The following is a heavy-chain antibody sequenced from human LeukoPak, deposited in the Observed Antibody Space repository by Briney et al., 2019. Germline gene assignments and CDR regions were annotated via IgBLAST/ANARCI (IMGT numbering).Heavy chain of an antibody. CDR3: ARPTMVRGNDAFDI. CDR2: ISSSSSYI. Sequence: GGSLRLSCAASGFTVSSNYMSWVRQAPGKGLEWVSSISSSSSYIYYADSVKGRFTISRDNAKNSLYLQMNSLGAEDTAVYYCARPTMVRGNDAFDIWGQGTMVTVSS. V-gene: IGHV3-21*01. CDR1: GFTVSSNY. J-gene: IGHJ3*02. D-gene: IGHD3-10*01.